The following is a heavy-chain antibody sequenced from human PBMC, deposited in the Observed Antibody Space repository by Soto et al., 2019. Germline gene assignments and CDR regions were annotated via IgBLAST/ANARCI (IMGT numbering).Heavy chain of an antibody. CDR3: ARGLAAAGIGDYYYYYYMDV. V-gene: IGHV4-59*01. J-gene: IGHJ6*03. D-gene: IGHD6-13*01. CDR2: IYYSGST. Sequence: SETLSLTCTVSGGSISSYYWSWIRQPPGKGLEWIGYIYYSGSTNYNPSLKSRVTISVDTSKNQFSLKLSSVTAADTAVYYCARGLAAAGIGDYYYYYYMDVWGKGTTVTVSS. CDR1: GGSISSYY.